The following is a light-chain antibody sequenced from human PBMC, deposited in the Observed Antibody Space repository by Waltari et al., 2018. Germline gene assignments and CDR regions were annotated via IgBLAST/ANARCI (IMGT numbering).Light chain of an antibody. CDR1: STHIGTVSD. CDR3: QSYDSSLSGSV. Sequence: QSVLTHPPSVSGTQGQRVTLSCTGTSTHIGTVSDVHWYQQLPGTAPKLLIYGNSNRPSGVPDRFSGSKSGTSASLAITGLQAEDEADYYCQSYDSSLSGSVFGGGTKLTVL. CDR2: GNS. V-gene: IGLV1-40*01. J-gene: IGLJ2*01.